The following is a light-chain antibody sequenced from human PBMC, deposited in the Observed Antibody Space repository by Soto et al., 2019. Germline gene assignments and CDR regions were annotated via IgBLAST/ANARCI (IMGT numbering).Light chain of an antibody. V-gene: IGKV3-11*01. Sequence: EIVLTQSPATLSLSPGERATLSCRASQSVSSYLAWYQQKPGQAPRLLIYDASNRATGIPARFSGSGSGTEFTLIITSLEPEDFAVYYCHQRSNWPRTFGQGTKVEVK. J-gene: IGKJ1*01. CDR1: QSVSSY. CDR3: HQRSNWPRT. CDR2: DAS.